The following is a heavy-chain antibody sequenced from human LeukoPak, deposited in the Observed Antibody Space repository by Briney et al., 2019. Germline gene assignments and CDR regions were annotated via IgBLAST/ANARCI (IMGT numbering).Heavy chain of an antibody. V-gene: IGHV4-59*02. CDR2: IYYSGST. J-gene: IGHJ4*02. CDR3: ARDHRGGSSWYYFDY. D-gene: IGHD6-13*01. CDR1: SVSVSGYY. Sequence: SETLSLTCTVSSVSVSGYYWSWLRQPPGKGLEWIGYIYYSGSTNYNPSLKSRVTMSVDTSKNQFSLKLSSVTAADTAVYYCARDHRGGSSWYYFDYWGQGTLVTVSS.